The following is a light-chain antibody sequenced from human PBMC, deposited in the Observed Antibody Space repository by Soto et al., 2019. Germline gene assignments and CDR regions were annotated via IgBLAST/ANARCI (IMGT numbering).Light chain of an antibody. V-gene: IGKV4-1*01. CDR1: QSVLYSANNRNC. CDR3: QQYYSTPRT. CDR2: WAF. J-gene: IGKJ1*01. Sequence: DIVMTQSPDSLAVSLGERATINYKSSQSVLYSANNRNCVAWYQQKPGQPPKLLLYWAFTRESGVPDRFSGSGSGTDFTLTISSLQAEDVAVYYCQQYYSTPRTFGQGTKVEIK.